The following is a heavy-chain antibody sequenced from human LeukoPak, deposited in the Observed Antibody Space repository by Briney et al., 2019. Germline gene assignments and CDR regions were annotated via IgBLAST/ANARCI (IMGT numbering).Heavy chain of an antibody. CDR1: GGSISSSGYY. CDR2: IFYVGST. V-gene: IGHV4-39*07. D-gene: IGHD2-15*01. CDR3: VRGYCSGGSCYYYFDY. Sequence: SETLSLTCTVSGGSISSSGYYWGWIRQPPGKGLEWVGNIFYVGSTYYNPSLNSRVTISVDPSNDQFSLKLSSVTAADTAVYYGVRGYCSGGSCYYYFDYWGQGTLVTVSS. J-gene: IGHJ4*02.